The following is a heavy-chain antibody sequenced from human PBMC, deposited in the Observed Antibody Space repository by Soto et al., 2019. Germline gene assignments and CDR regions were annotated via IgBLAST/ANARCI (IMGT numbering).Heavy chain of an antibody. D-gene: IGHD3-16*02. J-gene: IGHJ4*02. CDR1: GYTLTGYY. V-gene: IGHV1-2*04. CDR3: ARAKNLGKFGGVIDPLDY. CDR2: INPNSGGT. Sequence: ASVKVSCKASGYTLTGYYMHWVRQAPGQGLEWMGWINPNSGGTNYAQKFQGWVTMTRDTSISTAYMELSRLRSDDTAVYYCARAKNLGKFGGVIDPLDYWGQGTLVTVSS.